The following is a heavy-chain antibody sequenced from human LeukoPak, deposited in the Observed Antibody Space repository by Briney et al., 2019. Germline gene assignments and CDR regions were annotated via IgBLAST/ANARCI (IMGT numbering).Heavy chain of an antibody. CDR2: THHRGNT. J-gene: IGHJ6*03. V-gene: IGHV4-4*09. D-gene: IGHD1-14*01. CDR3: ARSQDGISYYYYMDV. Sequence: PSEALSLTCTVSGVSMDDYFWNWIRQTPGKGLEWIGYTHHRGNTNYNSSLASRVTISLDTSKHQFSLRVTSVSAADTAVYYCARSQDGISYYYYMDVWGKGTTVTVSS. CDR1: GVSMDDYF.